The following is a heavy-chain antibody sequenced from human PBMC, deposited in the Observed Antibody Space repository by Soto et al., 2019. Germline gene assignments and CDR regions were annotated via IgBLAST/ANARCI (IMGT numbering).Heavy chain of an antibody. D-gene: IGHD1-7*01. CDR3: AGYNWNYYFDP. Sequence: SDTLSLTCTVSGGSVRDGSYYWTWLRQPPGKGLEWIGHIYHSGSTIYNPSLKSRVTISIDTSKSQFSLNLNSMTAADTAVYYCAGYNWNYYFDPWGQGXLVTVYS. CDR1: GGSVRDGSYY. CDR2: IYHSGST. J-gene: IGHJ5*02. V-gene: IGHV4-61*01.